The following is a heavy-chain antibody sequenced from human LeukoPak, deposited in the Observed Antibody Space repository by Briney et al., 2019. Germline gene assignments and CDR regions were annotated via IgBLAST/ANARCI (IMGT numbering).Heavy chain of an antibody. D-gene: IGHD5-18*01. J-gene: IGHJ4*02. CDR3: AKAPGAMAYYFDY. CDR1: GFTFSSYS. Sequence: PGGSLRLSCAASGFTFSSYSMNWVRQAPGKGLEWVSAISGSGGSTYYADSVKGRFTISRDNSKNTLYLQMNSLRAEDTAVYYCAKAPGAMAYYFDYWGQGTLVTVSS. CDR2: ISGSGGST. V-gene: IGHV3-23*01.